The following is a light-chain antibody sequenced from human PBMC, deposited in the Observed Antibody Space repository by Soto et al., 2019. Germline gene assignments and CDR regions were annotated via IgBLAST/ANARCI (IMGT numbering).Light chain of an antibody. CDR1: QTITTY. CDR2: AAS. CDR3: QQSYFTPLT. J-gene: IGKJ4*01. V-gene: IGKV1-39*01. Sequence: DIQMTQSPSSLSASVGDRVTITCRASQTITTYLNWYQQKPGKAPKLLIYAASSLHSGVPSRFSGSGSGTDFTLTINSLQPEDFATYYCQQSYFTPLTFGGGTKVEIK.